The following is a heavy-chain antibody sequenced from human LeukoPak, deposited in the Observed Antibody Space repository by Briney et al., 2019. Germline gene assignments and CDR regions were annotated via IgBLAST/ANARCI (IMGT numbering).Heavy chain of an antibody. CDR1: GFTVSNNY. V-gene: IGHV3-66*02. Sequence: GGSLRLSCGASGFTVSNNYMSWVRQAPGKGLEWVSLIYSGGNTYYADSVKGRFTISRDNTLYLQMNSLRAEDTAVYYCAKDYCSSTSCFFFDYWGQGTLVTVSS. CDR3: AKDYCSSTSCFFFDY. CDR2: IYSGGNT. J-gene: IGHJ4*02. D-gene: IGHD2-2*01.